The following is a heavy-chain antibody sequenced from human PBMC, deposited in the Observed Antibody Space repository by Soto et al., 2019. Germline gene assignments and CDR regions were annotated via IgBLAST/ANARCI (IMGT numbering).Heavy chain of an antibody. J-gene: IGHJ6*02. CDR1: GGSFSGYH. V-gene: IGHV4-34*01. D-gene: IGHD3-9*01. CDR2: INHSGST. CDR3: ARELVSYYDILTGYYMYYYGMDV. Sequence: SETLSLTCAVYGGSFSGYHWSWIRQPPGKGLEWIGEINHSGSTNYNPSLKSRVTISVDTSKNQFSLKLSSVTAADTAVYYCARELVSYYDILTGYYMYYYGMDVWGQGTTVTVSS.